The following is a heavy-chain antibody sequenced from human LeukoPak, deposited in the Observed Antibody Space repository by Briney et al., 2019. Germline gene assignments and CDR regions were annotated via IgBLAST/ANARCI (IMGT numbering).Heavy chain of an antibody. J-gene: IGHJ4*02. Sequence: PGGSLSLFYAASGFTFSSYDMQWLRQVTGKGLEWVSGIGKSGHTYYAGSVKGRHTISRENAKHSFYLQMNDQRAGDTPVFYCTIGAEVWNYWGQETLVTVSS. CDR2: IGKSGHT. D-gene: IGHD3-16*01. V-gene: IGHV3-13*01. CDR1: GFTFSSYD. CDR3: TIGAEVWNY.